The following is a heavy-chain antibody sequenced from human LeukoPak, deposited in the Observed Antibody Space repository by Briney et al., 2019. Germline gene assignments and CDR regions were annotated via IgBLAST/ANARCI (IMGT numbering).Heavy chain of an antibody. Sequence: ASVKVSCKASGYTFTSYYMHWVRQAPGQGLEWMGIINPSGGSTSYAQKFQGRVTMTRDTSTSTVYMELRSLRSDDTAVYYCARDTYYDILTGYYDWFDPWGQGTLVTVSS. J-gene: IGHJ5*02. V-gene: IGHV1-46*01. CDR2: INPSGGST. CDR1: GYTFTSYY. D-gene: IGHD3-9*01. CDR3: ARDTYYDILTGYYDWFDP.